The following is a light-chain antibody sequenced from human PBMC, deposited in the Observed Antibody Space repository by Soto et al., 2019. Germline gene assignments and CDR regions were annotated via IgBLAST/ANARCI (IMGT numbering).Light chain of an antibody. V-gene: IGKV3-15*01. J-gene: IGKJ1*01. CDR1: QSVSSN. CDR3: QQYKNWPQT. Sequence: EIVMTQSPATLSVSPGERATLSCRASQSVSSNLAWYQQKPGQAPRILIYGASTRATGIPARFSGSGAGTEFTLTISSLQSEDFAVYYCQQYKNWPQTFGQGTKVDIK. CDR2: GAS.